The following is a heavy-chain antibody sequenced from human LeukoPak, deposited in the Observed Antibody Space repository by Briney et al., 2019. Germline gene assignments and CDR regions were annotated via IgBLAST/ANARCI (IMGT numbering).Heavy chain of an antibody. V-gene: IGHV3-33*01. CDR1: GFIPSAYG. CDR2: IWYDGTSK. J-gene: IGHJ4*02. CDR3: ARSQSSSLIDY. D-gene: IGHD6-13*01. Sequence: PGGSLRLSCAASGFIPSAYGVHWVRQAPGKGLEWVAVIWYDGTSKDYADSVRGRFTFSRDNSKNTLYLQMNSLTVEDTAVYCARSQSSSLIDYWGQGTLVTVSS.